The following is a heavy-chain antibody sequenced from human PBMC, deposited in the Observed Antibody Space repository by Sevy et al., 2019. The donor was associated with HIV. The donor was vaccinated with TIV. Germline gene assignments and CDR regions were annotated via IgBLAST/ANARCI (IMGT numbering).Heavy chain of an antibody. CDR3: ITDPAYRGYDEEVINYYFYGMDV. D-gene: IGHD5-12*01. V-gene: IGHV3-15*01. J-gene: IGHJ6*02. Sequence: GGSLRLSCTASGFTFSSAWMIWVRQAPGKGLEWVGRIKSEFDGGAIDYAAPVKGSFSISREDSKNKVYLQMNSLKTEDTAVYYCITDPAYRGYDEEVINYYFYGMDVWGQGTTVTVSS. CDR1: GFTFSSAW. CDR2: IKSEFDGGAI.